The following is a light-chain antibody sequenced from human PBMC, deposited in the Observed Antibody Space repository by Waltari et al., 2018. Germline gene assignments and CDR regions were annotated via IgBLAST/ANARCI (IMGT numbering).Light chain of an antibody. CDR3: LQYNVYPWT. CDR2: AAS. J-gene: IGKJ1*01. V-gene: IGKV1-17*01. CDR1: QGVRND. Sequence: IHLTQYPSSLPASVDDRVNIPCRASQGVRNDVGWYQQKPGKAPKRLIYAASTLQSGGPPRFSGSASGTEFTLTVSGLQPEDFATYYCLQYNVYPWTFGQGTQVEI.